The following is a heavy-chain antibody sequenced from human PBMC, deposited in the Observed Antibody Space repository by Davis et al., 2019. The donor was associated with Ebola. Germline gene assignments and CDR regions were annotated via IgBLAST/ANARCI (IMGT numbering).Heavy chain of an antibody. J-gene: IGHJ4*02. Sequence: ASVQVSCKASGNKFTNYKIHWVRQAPGQGLEWMGMINPSAGSTSYALKFQGRLTMTRDTSTNTVSMDLSSLTFEDTAVYYCARGTGDGSCDYWGQGALVTVSS. CDR2: INPSAGST. V-gene: IGHV1-46*01. CDR3: ARGTGDGSCDY. CDR1: GNKFTNYK. D-gene: IGHD7-27*01.